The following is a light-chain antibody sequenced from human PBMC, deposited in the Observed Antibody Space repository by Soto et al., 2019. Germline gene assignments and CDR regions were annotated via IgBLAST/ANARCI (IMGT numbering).Light chain of an antibody. J-gene: IGKJ2*01. Sequence: EIVRTQSPATLSVSPGERATLSCMASQSVSCNLACYEQKPGQAPRLLIDGASTRATGIPASCSGTGYGTDFNLNISSLQSADFSVYYCQQYNNWPYTVGQGTKLEIK. CDR2: GAS. CDR3: QQYNNWPYT. CDR1: QSVSCN. V-gene: IGKV3-15*01.